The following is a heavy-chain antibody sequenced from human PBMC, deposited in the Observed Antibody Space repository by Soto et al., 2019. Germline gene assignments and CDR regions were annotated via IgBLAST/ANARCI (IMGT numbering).Heavy chain of an antibody. CDR1: GGSISSYY. CDR3: ARVGSSSWSFYYFDY. V-gene: IGHV4-59*01. Sequence: KSSETLSLTCTVSGGSISSYYWSWIRQPPGKGLEWIGYIYYSGSTNYNPSLKSRVTISVDTSKNQFSLKLSSVTAADTAVYYCARVGSSSWSFYYFDYWGQGTLVTVSS. J-gene: IGHJ4*02. CDR2: IYYSGST. D-gene: IGHD6-13*01.